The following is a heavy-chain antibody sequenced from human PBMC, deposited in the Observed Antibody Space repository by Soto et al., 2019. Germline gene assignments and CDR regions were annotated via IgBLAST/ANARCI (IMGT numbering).Heavy chain of an antibody. D-gene: IGHD2-2*01. CDR3: TTDPGYVVPEDIVVVPAFDY. CDR1: GFTFSNAW. CDR2: IKSKTDGGTT. J-gene: IGHJ4*02. V-gene: IGHV3-15*01. Sequence: GGSLRLSCAASGFTFSNAWMSWVRQAPGKGLEWVGRIKSKTDGGTTDYAAPVKGRFTISRDDSKNTLYLQMNSLKTEDTAVYYCTTDPGYVVPEDIVVVPAFDYWGQGTLVTVSS.